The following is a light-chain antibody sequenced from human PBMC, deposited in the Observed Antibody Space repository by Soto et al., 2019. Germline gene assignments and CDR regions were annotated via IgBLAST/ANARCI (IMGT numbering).Light chain of an antibody. Sequence: LVLTQSLANLSLSPGERATLFSMACRSVCSYLAWYPRNPGQVPRLLIYESSNRSTGIAARFSGSGSGTDFTLTICSLEPEDFAVYYCQQRRNWPQTFGQGTKVDIK. J-gene: IGKJ1*01. CDR2: ESS. CDR1: RSVCSY. V-gene: IGKV3-11*01. CDR3: QQRRNWPQT.